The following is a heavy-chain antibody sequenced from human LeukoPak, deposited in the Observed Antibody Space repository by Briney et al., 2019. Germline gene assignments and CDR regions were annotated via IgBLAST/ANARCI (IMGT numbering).Heavy chain of an antibody. CDR1: GYTLTELS. D-gene: IGHD3-3*01. CDR2: FEPEDGET. Sequence: ASVKVSCKVSGYTLTELSMHWVRQAPGKGLEWMGGFEPEDGETFYAQKSQGRVTMTEDTSTDTAYMELSSLRFEDTAVYYCATEIFGVVIGGLAYDIWGQGTMVTVSS. CDR3: ATEIFGVVIGGLAYDI. J-gene: IGHJ3*02. V-gene: IGHV1-24*01.